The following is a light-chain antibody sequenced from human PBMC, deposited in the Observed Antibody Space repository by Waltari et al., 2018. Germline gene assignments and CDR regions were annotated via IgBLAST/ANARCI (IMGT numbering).Light chain of an antibody. CDR2: EVS. CDR3: SSYTSSSTLI. J-gene: IGLJ2*01. Sequence: QSALTQPASVSGSPGQSVTISCTGTSSDVGGYKSVSWYQQHADKAPKLLIFEVSYRPSGVSDRFSASKSGNTASLTISGLQAEDEADYYCSSYTSSSTLIFGGGTKLTVL. CDR1: SSDVGGYKS. V-gene: IGLV2-14*01.